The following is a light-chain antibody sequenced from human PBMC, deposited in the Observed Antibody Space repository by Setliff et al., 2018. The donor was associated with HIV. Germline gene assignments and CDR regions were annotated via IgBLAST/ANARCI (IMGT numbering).Light chain of an antibody. CDR3: SSCSSSSTLV. CDR1: SSYVGDYNR. CDR2: EVN. J-gene: IGLJ2*01. Sequence: QSALTQPPSVSGSPGQSVTISCTGTSSYVGDYNRVSWYQQSPGTAPKLMIYEVNNRPSGVPDRFSGSKSGNTASLTISGLQAEDEADYYCSSCSSSSTLVFGGGTQLTV. V-gene: IGLV2-18*02.